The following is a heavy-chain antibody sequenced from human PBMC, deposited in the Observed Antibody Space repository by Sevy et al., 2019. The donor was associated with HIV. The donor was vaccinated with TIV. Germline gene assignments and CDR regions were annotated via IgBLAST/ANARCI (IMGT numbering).Heavy chain of an antibody. CDR3: ARSDWSSGWYYYYYYYGMDV. Sequence: ASVKVSCKASGYTFTSYDINWVRQATGQGLEWMGWMNPNSGNTGDAQKFQGRVTMTRNTSISTAYMELSSLRSEDTAVYYCARSDWSSGWYYYYYYYGMDVWGQGTTVTVSS. CDR1: GYTFTSYD. CDR2: MNPNSGNT. V-gene: IGHV1-8*01. J-gene: IGHJ6*02. D-gene: IGHD6-19*01.